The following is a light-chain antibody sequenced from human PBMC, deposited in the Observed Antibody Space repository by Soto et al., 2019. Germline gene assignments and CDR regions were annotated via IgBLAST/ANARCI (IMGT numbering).Light chain of an antibody. CDR3: QNYNSAPLT. CDR2: ATS. CDR1: QDISNS. Sequence: DIQMTQSPSSLSASVGDRVTITCRASQDISNSLAWYQQKPGKVPKVLIYATSILQSGVPARFSGSGSGTDFTLTISSLHPEDVAPYYCQNYNSAPLTFGGGTKVEI. J-gene: IGKJ4*01. V-gene: IGKV1-27*01.